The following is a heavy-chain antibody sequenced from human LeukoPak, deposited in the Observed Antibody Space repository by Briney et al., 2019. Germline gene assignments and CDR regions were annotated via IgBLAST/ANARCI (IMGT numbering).Heavy chain of an antibody. CDR3: ARASSGYYHLFDP. Sequence: PSETLSLTCAVYGGSFSGYYWSWIRQPPGRGLEWIGEINHSGSTNYNPSLKSRVTISVGTSKNQFSLKLSSVTAADTAVYYCARASSGYYHLFDPWGQGTLVTVSS. CDR1: GGSFSGYY. V-gene: IGHV4-34*01. D-gene: IGHD3-22*01. J-gene: IGHJ5*02. CDR2: INHSGST.